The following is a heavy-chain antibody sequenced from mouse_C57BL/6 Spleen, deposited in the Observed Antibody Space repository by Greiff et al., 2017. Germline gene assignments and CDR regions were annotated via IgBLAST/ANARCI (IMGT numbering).Heavy chain of an antibody. V-gene: IGHV1-52*01. Sequence: QVQLKQPGAELVRPGSSVKLSCKASGYTFTSYWMHWVKQRPIQGLEWIGNIDPSDSETHYNQKFKDKATLTVDKSSSTAYMQLSSLTSEDSAVYYCAREDYDYFDYWGQGTTLTVFS. CDR2: IDPSDSET. D-gene: IGHD2-4*01. CDR3: AREDYDYFDY. CDR1: GYTFTSYW. J-gene: IGHJ2*01.